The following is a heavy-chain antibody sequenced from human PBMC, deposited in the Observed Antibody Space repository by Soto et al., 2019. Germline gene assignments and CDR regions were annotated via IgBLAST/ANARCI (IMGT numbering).Heavy chain of an antibody. CDR2: IKQDGSEK. V-gene: IGHV3-7*01. Sequence: GGSLRLSCAASGFTFSSYWMSWVRQAPGKGLEWVANIKQDGSEKYYVDSVKGRFTISRDNAKNSLYLQMNSLRAEDTAVYYCARDPAAIEPSFDYWGHGTLVTVSS. CDR1: GFTFSSYW. CDR3: ARDPAAIEPSFDY. D-gene: IGHD2-2*02. J-gene: IGHJ4*01.